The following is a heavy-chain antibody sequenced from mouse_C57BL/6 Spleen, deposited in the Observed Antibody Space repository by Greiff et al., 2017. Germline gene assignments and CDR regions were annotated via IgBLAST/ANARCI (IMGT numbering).Heavy chain of an antibody. J-gene: IGHJ3*01. V-gene: IGHV5-17*01. D-gene: IGHD2-3*01. CDR3: ARGDGWLLRGAWFAY. Sequence: EVKVVESGGGLVKPGGSLKLSCAASGFTFSDYGMHWVRQAPEKGLEWVAYISSGSSTIYYADTVKGRFTISRDNAKNTLFRQMTSLRSEDTAMYYCARGDGWLLRGAWFAYWGQGTLVTVSA. CDR2: ISSGSSTI. CDR1: GFTFSDYG.